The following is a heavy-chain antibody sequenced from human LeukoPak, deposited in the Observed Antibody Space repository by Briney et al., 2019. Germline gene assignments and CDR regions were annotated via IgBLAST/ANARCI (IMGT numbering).Heavy chain of an antibody. J-gene: IGHJ4*02. V-gene: IGHV3-30*18. D-gene: IGHD2-8*01. CDR1: GFTFSNYG. CDR3: AKTPMTNGRYYFDY. Sequence: GRSLRLSCAASGFTFSNYGMHWVRQAPGKGLEWVAVITNDGRNKYYADSVKGRFTISRDNSKNSVYLQMNSLRGEDTAVYFCAKTPMTNGRYYFDYWGQGSLVTVSS. CDR2: ITNDGRNK.